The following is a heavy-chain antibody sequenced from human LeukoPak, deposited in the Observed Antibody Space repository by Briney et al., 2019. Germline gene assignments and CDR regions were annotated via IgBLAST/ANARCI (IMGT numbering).Heavy chain of an antibody. J-gene: IGHJ3*02. Sequence: PGGCLRLSCAASGFTFDDYAMHWVRQAPGKGLEWVSGISWNSGSIGYADSVKGRFTISRDNAKNSLYLQMNSLRAENIALYGSAIDMPRRGSNYFNAFDMWGQKTMVTVSS. CDR3: AIDMPRRGSNYFNAFDM. CDR2: ISWNSGSI. V-gene: IGHV3-9*03. CDR1: GFTFDDYA. D-gene: IGHD2/OR15-2a*01.